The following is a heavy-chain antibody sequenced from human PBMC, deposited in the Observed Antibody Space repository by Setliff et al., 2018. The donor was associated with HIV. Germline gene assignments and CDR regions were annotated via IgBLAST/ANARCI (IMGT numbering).Heavy chain of an antibody. Sequence: SVKVSCKVSGGTFTRNCISWVRQAPGQGLEWMGGILPFFDTANYAQKFQGRVTMTRNTSISTAYMELSSLRSEDTAVYYCARGYSYCRYWGQGTLVTVS. D-gene: IGHD5-18*01. CDR3: ARGYSYCRY. V-gene: IGHV1-69*05. CDR1: GGTFTRNC. CDR2: ILPFFDTA. J-gene: IGHJ4*02.